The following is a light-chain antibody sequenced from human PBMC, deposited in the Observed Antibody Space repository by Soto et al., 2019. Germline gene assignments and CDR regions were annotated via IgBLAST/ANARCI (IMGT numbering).Light chain of an antibody. Sequence: EIVLTQFPATLSLSPGERATLSCRASQSVSTFLAWYQQKPGQAPRLLIYDASNRATGIPARFSGSGSGTDFTLTISSLEPEDLAVYFCQYRNTWPPGVTFGGGTKVEIK. CDR2: DAS. CDR1: QSVSTF. V-gene: IGKV3-11*01. J-gene: IGKJ4*01. CDR3: QYRNTWPPGVT.